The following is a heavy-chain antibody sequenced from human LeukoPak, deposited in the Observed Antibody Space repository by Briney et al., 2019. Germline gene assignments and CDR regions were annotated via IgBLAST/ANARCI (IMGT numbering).Heavy chain of an antibody. CDR1: GGSISSGGYY. CDR2: IYYSGST. Sequence: SETLSLTCTVSGGSISSGGYYWSWIRQHPGKGLEWLGYIYYSGSTYYNPSLKSRVTISVDTSKNQFSLKLSSVTAADTAVYYCARGKYYYDSSGYSNFDYWGQGTLVTVSS. V-gene: IGHV4-31*03. J-gene: IGHJ4*02. CDR3: ARGKYYYDSSGYSNFDY. D-gene: IGHD3-22*01.